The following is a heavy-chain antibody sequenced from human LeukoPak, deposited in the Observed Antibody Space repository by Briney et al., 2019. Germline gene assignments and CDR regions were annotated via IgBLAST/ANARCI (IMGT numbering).Heavy chain of an antibody. CDR2: VHYSGGT. CDR1: DDSISSTNFY. J-gene: IGHJ4*02. CDR3: ARVGDYALKD. Sequence: SETLSLTCTVSDDSISSTNFYWVWIRQPPGKGLESIGSVHYSGGTYYNPSLKSRVTMSIDSSKRQFSLRLTSVTAADTAVYYCARVGDYALKDWGQGTLVTVSS. D-gene: IGHD3-16*01. V-gene: IGHV4-39*07.